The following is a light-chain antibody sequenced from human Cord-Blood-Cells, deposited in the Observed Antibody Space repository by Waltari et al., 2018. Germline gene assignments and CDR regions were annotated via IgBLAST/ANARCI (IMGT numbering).Light chain of an antibody. Sequence: DIQMTQSQSSLSAYVGARVPITCRASQSISSYLNWYQQKPGNTPKLLIYAASSLQSGVPSRFSGSGSGTDFTLTISSLQPEDFATYYCQQSYSTPLTFGPGTKVDIK. CDR3: QQSYSTPLT. CDR1: QSISSY. CDR2: AAS. V-gene: IGKV1-39*01. J-gene: IGKJ3*01.